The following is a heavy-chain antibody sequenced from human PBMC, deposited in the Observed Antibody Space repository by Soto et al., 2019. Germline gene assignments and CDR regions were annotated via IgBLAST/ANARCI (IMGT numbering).Heavy chain of an antibody. V-gene: IGHV1-2*04. CDR3: ARAGSGYYFDS. Sequence: QVQLVQSGAEVKKPGASVKVSCKASGYTFAGFYIHWVRQAPGQGLEWMGWINGNSGGTHYAQNFQGWVTMTRDTSISTAYMELSRLRSNDTAVYYCARAGSGYYFDSWGQGTLITVSS. D-gene: IGHD3-3*01. J-gene: IGHJ4*02. CDR2: INGNSGGT. CDR1: GYTFAGFY.